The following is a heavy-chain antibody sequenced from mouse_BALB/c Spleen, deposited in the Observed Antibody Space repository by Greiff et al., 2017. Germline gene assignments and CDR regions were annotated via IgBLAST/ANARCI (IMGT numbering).Heavy chain of an antibody. CDR3: TSFYYYGRAGFAY. CDR2: IRLKSNNYAT. CDR1: GFTFSNYW. Sequence: DVKLQESGGGLVQPGGSMKLSCVASGFTFSNYWMNWVRQSPEKGLEWVAEIRLKSNNYATHYAESVKGRFTISRDDSKSSVYLQMNNLRAEDTGIYYCTSFYYYGRAGFAYWGQGTLVTVSA. J-gene: IGHJ3*01. D-gene: IGHD1-1*01. V-gene: IGHV6-6*02.